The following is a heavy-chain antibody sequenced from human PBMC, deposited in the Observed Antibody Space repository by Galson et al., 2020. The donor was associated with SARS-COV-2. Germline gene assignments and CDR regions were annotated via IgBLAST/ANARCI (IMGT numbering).Heavy chain of an antibody. Sequence: SQTLSLTCTVSGGSISSSSHYWGWIRQPPGKGLEWIGSSYYSGNTYYHPSLMSRVSISVDTSRNQVSLKLNSVTAADTAVYYCVRSVNWYFDLWGRGTLVTVSS. J-gene: IGHJ2*01. CDR2: SYYSGNT. CDR1: GGSISSSSHY. CDR3: VRSVNWYFDL. V-gene: IGHV4-39*01.